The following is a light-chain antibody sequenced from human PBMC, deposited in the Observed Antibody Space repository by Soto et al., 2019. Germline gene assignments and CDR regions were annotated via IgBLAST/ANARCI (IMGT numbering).Light chain of an antibody. CDR3: QQRSNWSSWT. CDR1: QSVSSNC. Sequence: EIVLTQSPGTLSLSPVERATLSCMASQSVSSNCLAWYQQKPGQAPRLLIYDASNRATCIPARFSGSGSETDFTLTISSLEPEDFAVYYCQQRSNWSSWTFGQGTKVDIK. V-gene: IGKV3D-20*02. J-gene: IGKJ1*01. CDR2: DAS.